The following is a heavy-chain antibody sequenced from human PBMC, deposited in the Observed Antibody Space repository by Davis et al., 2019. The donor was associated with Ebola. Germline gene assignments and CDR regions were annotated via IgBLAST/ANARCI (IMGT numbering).Heavy chain of an antibody. V-gene: IGHV1-46*03. CDR1: GYTFTNYG. Sequence: ASVKVSCKASGYTFTNYGINWVRQAPGQGLEWMGIINPSGGSTSYAQKFQGRVTMTRDTSTSTVYMELSSLRSEDTAVYYCAREDIVVVTATYYYYYGMDVWGQGTTVTVSS. CDR2: INPSGGST. J-gene: IGHJ6*02. D-gene: IGHD2-21*02. CDR3: AREDIVVVTATYYYYYGMDV.